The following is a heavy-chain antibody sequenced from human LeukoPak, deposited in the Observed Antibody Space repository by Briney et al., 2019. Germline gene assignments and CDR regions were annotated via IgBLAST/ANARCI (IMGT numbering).Heavy chain of an antibody. Sequence: GGSLRLSCAASGFTFSSYWMSWVRQAPGKGPEWVANIKQDGSEKYYVDSVKGRFTISRDNDKNSLYLQMNSLRAEDTAVYYCARDGSGSYYNNWFDPWGQGTLVTVSS. V-gene: IGHV3-7*01. CDR1: GFTFSSYW. D-gene: IGHD3-10*01. CDR3: ARDGSGSYYNNWFDP. CDR2: IKQDGSEK. J-gene: IGHJ5*02.